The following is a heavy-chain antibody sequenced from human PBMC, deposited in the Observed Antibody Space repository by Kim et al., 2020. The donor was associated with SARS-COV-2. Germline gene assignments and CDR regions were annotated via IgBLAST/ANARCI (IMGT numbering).Heavy chain of an antibody. CDR1: GFTFDDYA. CDR3: AKGAVAGTRYYYYGLDV. V-gene: IGHV3-9*01. CDR2: ISWNSGSI. J-gene: IGHJ6*01. Sequence: SLRLSCAASGFTFDDYAMHWVRQAPGKGLEWVSGISWNSGSIGYADSVKGRFTISRDNAKNSLYLQMNSLGAEDTALYYCAKGAVAGTRYYYYGLDVW. D-gene: IGHD6-19*01.